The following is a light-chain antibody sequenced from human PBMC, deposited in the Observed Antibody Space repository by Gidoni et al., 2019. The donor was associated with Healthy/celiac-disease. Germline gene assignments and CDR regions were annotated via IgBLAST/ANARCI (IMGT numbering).Light chain of an antibody. J-gene: IGLJ2*01. CDR2: QAS. CDR3: QAWDSSTVV. CDR1: KLGDKY. V-gene: IGLV3-1*01. Sequence: SYELTQPPSVSVSPGQTASITCSGDKLGDKYACWYQPKPGQSPVRVIYQASKRPSGIPERFSGSNSGNTATLTISGTQAMDEADYYCQAWDSSTVVFGGGTKLTVL.